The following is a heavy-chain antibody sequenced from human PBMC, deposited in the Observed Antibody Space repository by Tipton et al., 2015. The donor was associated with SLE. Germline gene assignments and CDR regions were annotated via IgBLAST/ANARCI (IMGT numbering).Heavy chain of an antibody. Sequence: TLSLTCTVSGGSISSHYWRWIRQPPGKGLEWIGYIYYSGGTNYNPSLKSRVTISVDTSKNQFSLKLSSVTAADTAVYYCARGRYYDSSGYYYPYFDYWGQGTLVTVSS. CDR1: GGSISSHY. V-gene: IGHV4-59*08. D-gene: IGHD3-22*01. J-gene: IGHJ4*02. CDR2: IYYSGGT. CDR3: ARGRYYDSSGYYYPYFDY.